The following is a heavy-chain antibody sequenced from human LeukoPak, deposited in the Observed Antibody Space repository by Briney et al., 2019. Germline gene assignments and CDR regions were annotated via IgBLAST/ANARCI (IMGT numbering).Heavy chain of an antibody. Sequence: GGSPRLSCAASGFTFSSYWMSWVRQAPGKGLEWVANIRQDGSEKYYVDSVKGRFTISRDNAKNSLYLQMNSLRAEDTAVYYCARDDFGELFSQHWGQGTLVTVSS. D-gene: IGHD3-10*01. V-gene: IGHV3-7*01. CDR3: ARDDFGELFSQH. J-gene: IGHJ1*01. CDR2: IRQDGSEK. CDR1: GFTFSSYW.